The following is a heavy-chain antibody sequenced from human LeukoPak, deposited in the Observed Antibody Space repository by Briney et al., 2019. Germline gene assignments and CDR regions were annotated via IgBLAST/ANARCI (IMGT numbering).Heavy chain of an antibody. CDR1: GFTFSSYA. D-gene: IGHD4-17*01. V-gene: IGHV3-23*01. CDR3: AKSRSPTTYGDYGYNY. Sequence: GSLRLSCAASGFTFSSYAMSWVRQAPGKGLEWVSVISGGGTSTYYADSVKGRFTISRDNSKNTLYLQMSTLRAEDTAVYYCAKSRSPTTYGDYGYNYWGQGTLVTVSS. CDR2: ISGGGTST. J-gene: IGHJ4*02.